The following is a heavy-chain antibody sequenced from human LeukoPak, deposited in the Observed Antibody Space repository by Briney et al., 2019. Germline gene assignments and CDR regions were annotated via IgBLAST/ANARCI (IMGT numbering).Heavy chain of an antibody. CDR1: GYTFTGYY. V-gene: IGHV1-2*02. Sequence: ASVKVSCKASGYTFTGYYMHWVRQAPGQGLEWMGWINPNSGGTNYAQKFQGRVTMTRDTSISTAYMELSRLRSDDTAVYYCARDRDRSSGYYYGSGSPRYYYYMDVWGKGTTVTVSS. CDR3: ARDRDRSSGYYYGSGSPRYYYYMDV. CDR2: INPNSGGT. D-gene: IGHD3-10*01. J-gene: IGHJ6*03.